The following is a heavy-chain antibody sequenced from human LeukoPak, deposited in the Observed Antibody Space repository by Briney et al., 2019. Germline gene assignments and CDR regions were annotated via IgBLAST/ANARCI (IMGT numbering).Heavy chain of an antibody. CDR3: ARQLCSSTSCYSPDWFDP. J-gene: IGHJ5*02. CDR2: IIPIFGTA. Sequence: SVKVSCKASGGTFSSYAISWVRQAPGQGLEWMGGIIPIFGTANYAQKFQGRVTITADESTSTAYMELSSLRSEDTAVYYCARQLCSSTSCYSPDWFDPWGQGTLVTVSS. CDR1: GGTFSSYA. D-gene: IGHD2-2*02. V-gene: IGHV1-69*01.